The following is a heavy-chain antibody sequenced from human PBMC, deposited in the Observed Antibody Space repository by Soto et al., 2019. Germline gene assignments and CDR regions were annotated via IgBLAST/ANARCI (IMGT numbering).Heavy chain of an antibody. CDR2: IYWNDDK. Sequence: QITLKESGPTLVKPTQTLTLTCTFSGIPLSTSGVGVGWIRQPPGKALEWLALIYWNDDKSYSPSLKTRLTITKDTSKIQVVLTMTNMDPVDTATYYCAHREAAGTGLKWFDPWGQGTLVTVSS. J-gene: IGHJ5*02. CDR1: GIPLSTSGVG. CDR3: AHREAAGTGLKWFDP. D-gene: IGHD6-13*01. V-gene: IGHV2-5*01.